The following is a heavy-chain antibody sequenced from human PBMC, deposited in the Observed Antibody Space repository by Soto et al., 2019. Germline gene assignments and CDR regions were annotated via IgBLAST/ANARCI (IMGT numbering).Heavy chain of an antibody. CDR2: ISSSSSTI. V-gene: IGHV3-48*02. CDR1: GFTFSSYS. CDR3: AIAARRGYYYYGMDV. Sequence: PGGSLRLSCAASGFTFSSYSMNWVRQAPGKGLEWVSYISSSSSTIYYADSVKGRFTISRDNAKNSLYLQMNSLRDEDTAVYYCAIAARRGYYYYGMDVWGQGTTVTVSS. J-gene: IGHJ6*02. D-gene: IGHD6-6*01.